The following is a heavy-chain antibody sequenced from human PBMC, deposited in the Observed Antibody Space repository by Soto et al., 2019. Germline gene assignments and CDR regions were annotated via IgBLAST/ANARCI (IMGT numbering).Heavy chain of an antibody. J-gene: IGHJ4*02. CDR2: IYYSGST. D-gene: IGHD3-22*01. CDR1: GGSISSSSYY. Sequence: QLQLQESGPGLVKPSETLSLTCTVSGGSISSSSYYWGWIRQPPGKGLEWIGSIYYSGSTYYNPSLKSRVTVSVATSKNQFSLKLSSVTAADTAVYYCARQSDSSGYYKGYFDYWGQGTLVTVSS. CDR3: ARQSDSSGYYKGYFDY. V-gene: IGHV4-39*01.